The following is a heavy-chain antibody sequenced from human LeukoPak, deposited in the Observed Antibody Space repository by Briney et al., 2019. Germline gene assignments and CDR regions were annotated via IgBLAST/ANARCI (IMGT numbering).Heavy chain of an antibody. V-gene: IGHV1-46*01. CDR1: GYTFTSYY. Sequence: ASVKVSCKASGYTFTSYYMHWVRQAPGQGLEWMGIINPSGSSTSYAQKFQGRVTMTRDTSTSTVYMELSSLRSEDTAVYYCARVLRTGTPGAYYFDYWGQGTLVTVSS. J-gene: IGHJ4*02. D-gene: IGHD3/OR15-3a*01. CDR2: INPSGSST. CDR3: ARVLRTGTPGAYYFDY.